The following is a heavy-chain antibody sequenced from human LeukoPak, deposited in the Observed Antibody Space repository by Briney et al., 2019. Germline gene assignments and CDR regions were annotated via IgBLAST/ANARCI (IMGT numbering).Heavy chain of an antibody. CDR2: ISGSGGST. D-gene: IGHD6-19*01. J-gene: IGHJ6*02. Sequence: GGSLRLSCAASGFTFSSYAMSWVRQAPGKGLEWVSAISGSGGSTYYADSVKGRFTISRDNSKNTLYLQMNSLRSEDTAVYYCEVGGGWGDYYYYYGMDVWGQGTTVTVSS. CDR1: GFTFSSYA. CDR3: EVGGGWGDYYYYYGMDV. V-gene: IGHV3-23*01.